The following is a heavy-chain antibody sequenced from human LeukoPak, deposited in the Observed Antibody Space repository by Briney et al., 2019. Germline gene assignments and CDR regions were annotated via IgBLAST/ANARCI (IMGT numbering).Heavy chain of an antibody. Sequence: GGSLRLSCTASGFTFGDYAMSWVRQAPGKGLEWVSAISGSGGSTYYADSVKGRFTISRDNSKNTLYLQMNSLRAEDTAVYYCAKVRNSSGWYRDAFDIWAKGQWSPSLQ. V-gene: IGHV3-23*01. D-gene: IGHD6-19*01. J-gene: IGHJ3*02. CDR2: ISGSGGST. CDR1: GFTFGDYA. CDR3: AKVRNSSGWYRDAFDI.